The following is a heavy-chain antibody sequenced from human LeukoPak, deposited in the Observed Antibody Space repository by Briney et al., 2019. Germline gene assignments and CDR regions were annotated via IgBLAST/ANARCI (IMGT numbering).Heavy chain of an antibody. CDR3: ARASDPWLQLT. Sequence: GGSLRLSCAASGFTFSNYWMIWVRQAPGKGLEWVGNVKQDGSEKRYADSVRGRFSISRDNAQTSLYLQMNRLRAEDTAVYYCARASDPWLQLTWGQGTLVTVSS. J-gene: IGHJ5*02. CDR1: GFTFSNYW. D-gene: IGHD5-24*01. CDR2: VKQDGSEK. V-gene: IGHV3-7*05.